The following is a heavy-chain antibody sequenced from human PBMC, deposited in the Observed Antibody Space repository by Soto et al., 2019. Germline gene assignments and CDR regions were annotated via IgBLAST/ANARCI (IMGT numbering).Heavy chain of an antibody. CDR1: GGSFSGYY. V-gene: IGHV4-34*01. CDR3: EKGGYRWCDP. Sequence: QVQLQQWGAGLLKPSETLSLTCAVYGGSFSGYYWSLIRQPPGKGLEWISEINHIGSTNYNPSLKSRVTRSVDTSKDQFSLKLSSVTAADTAVYYCEKGGYRWCDPCGQGTLVTVSA. D-gene: IGHD5-18*01. CDR2: INHIGST. J-gene: IGHJ5*02.